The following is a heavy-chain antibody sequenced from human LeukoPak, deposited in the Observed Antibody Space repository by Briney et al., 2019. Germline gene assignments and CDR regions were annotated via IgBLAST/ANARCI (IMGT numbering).Heavy chain of an antibody. V-gene: IGHV3-23*01. D-gene: IGHD3-22*01. J-gene: IGHJ5*01. CDR3: AKDRPNYHESNGHYYRRNGDS. Sequence: SGGSLRLSCAASGFTFHNYAMSWVRQAPGKGLEWVSAISSSGDITFYADSVRGRFTISRDNSRYTLYLQMNSLRAEDAVMYYCAKDRPNYHESNGHYYRRNGDSWGQGTLVTVSS. CDR2: ISSSGDIT. CDR1: GFTFHNYA.